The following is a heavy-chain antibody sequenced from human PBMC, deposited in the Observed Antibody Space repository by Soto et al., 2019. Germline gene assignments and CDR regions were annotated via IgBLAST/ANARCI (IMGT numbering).Heavy chain of an antibody. CDR3: AHRLAMIDAFDV. CDR2: FFWGDDK. Sequence: QITLKESGPTLAKPTQTLTLTCTFSGFSLTTSGRGVGRIRQPPGKALEWLALFFWGDDKRYSPSLKTRLTISKDTSKNHVVLTMTNMGPEDTATYYCAHRLAMIDAFDVWGQGTVVTVSS. J-gene: IGHJ3*01. CDR1: GFSLTTSGRG. D-gene: IGHD3-16*01. V-gene: IGHV2-5*02.